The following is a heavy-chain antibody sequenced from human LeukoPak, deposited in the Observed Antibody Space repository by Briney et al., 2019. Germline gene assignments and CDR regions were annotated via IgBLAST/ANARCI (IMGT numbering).Heavy chain of an antibody. CDR1: GGSVSSGGYY. J-gene: IGHJ4*02. D-gene: IGHD6-19*01. Sequence: SETLSLTCTVSGGSVSSGGYYWSWIRQHPGKGLEWIGYIYYSGNTFYNPSLKSRVTISADTSENQFSLKLSSVTAADTAAYYCARRITVAGIFDYWGQGTLVTVSS. V-gene: IGHV4-31*03. CDR3: ARRITVAGIFDY. CDR2: IYYSGNT.